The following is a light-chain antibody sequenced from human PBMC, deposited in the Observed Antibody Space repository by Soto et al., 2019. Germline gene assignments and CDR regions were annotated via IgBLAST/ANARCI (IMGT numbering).Light chain of an antibody. CDR3: QQYGSSPTWT. Sequence: ESVLTQSPGTLSLSPGERATLSCRASQSVSSNYLAWYQQKPGQAPRLLIYGASTRATGIPDRFSGSGSGTDFTPTISRLEPEDSSVYYCQQYGSSPTWTFGQGTKVEIK. CDR1: QSVSSNY. CDR2: GAS. J-gene: IGKJ1*01. V-gene: IGKV3-20*01.